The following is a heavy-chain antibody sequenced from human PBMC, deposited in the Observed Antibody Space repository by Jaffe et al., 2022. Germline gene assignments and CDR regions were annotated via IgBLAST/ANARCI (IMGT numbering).Heavy chain of an antibody. CDR3: ARRSDFSSSWASYNWFDP. CDR1: GGSISSSSYY. D-gene: IGHD6-13*01. CDR2: IYYSGST. Sequence: QLQLQESGPGLVKPSETLSLTCTVSGGSISSSSYYWGWIRQPPGKGLEWIGSIYYSGSTYYNPSLKSRVTISVDTSKNQFSLKLSSVTAADTAVYYCARRSDFSSSWASYNWFDPWGQGTLVTVSS. V-gene: IGHV4-39*01. J-gene: IGHJ5*02.